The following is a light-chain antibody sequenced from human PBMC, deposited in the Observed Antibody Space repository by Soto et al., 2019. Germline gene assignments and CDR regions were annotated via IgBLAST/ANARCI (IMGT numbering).Light chain of an antibody. CDR1: QSISSW. J-gene: IGKJ1*01. CDR3: RQYNSYWT. V-gene: IGKV1-5*01. CDR2: DAS. Sequence: IQITQSPSTLSASVGDRVTITCRASQSISSWLAWYQQKPGKAPKLLIYDASSLESGVPSRFSGSGSGTEFTLTISSLQPDDFATYYCRQYNSYWTFGHGTKVDI.